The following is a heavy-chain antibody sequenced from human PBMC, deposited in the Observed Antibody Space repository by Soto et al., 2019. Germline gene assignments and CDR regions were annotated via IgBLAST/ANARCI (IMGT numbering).Heavy chain of an antibody. D-gene: IGHD6-13*01. CDR2: ISSSGSTI. J-gene: IGHJ3*02. CDR3: GRDVGNMAAAGGGGDAFDI. Sequence: QVQLVESGGGLVKPGGSLRLSCAASGFTFSDYYMSWIRQAPGKGLEWVSYISSSGSTIYYADSVKGRFTISRDNAKNSLFLKMNSLRAEDTAVYYWGRDVGNMAAAGGGGDAFDIWGQGTMVTVSS. V-gene: IGHV3-11*01. CDR1: GFTFSDYY.